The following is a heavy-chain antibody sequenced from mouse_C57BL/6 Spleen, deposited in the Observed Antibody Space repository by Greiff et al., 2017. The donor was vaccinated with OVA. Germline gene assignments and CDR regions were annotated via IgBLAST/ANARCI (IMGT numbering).Heavy chain of an antibody. CDR2: ISYDGSN. CDR3: ARPYYGSSYWFAY. D-gene: IGHD1-1*01. V-gene: IGHV3-6*01. CDR1: GYSITSCYF. Sequence: ESGPGLVKPSQSLSLTCSATGYSITSCYFWNWIRQSPGNKLEWMGYISYDGSNNYNPSFKNRTTITRDTSKNQFFLKLNSVTTEDTATYYCARPYYGSSYWFAYWGQGTLVTVSA. J-gene: IGHJ3*01.